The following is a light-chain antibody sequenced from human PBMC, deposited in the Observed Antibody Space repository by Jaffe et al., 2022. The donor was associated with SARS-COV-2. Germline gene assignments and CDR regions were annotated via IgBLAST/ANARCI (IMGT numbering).Light chain of an antibody. Sequence: QTVVTQEPSFSVSPGGTVTLTCGLNSGSVSTNHYPSWYQQTPGQAPRTLIYSTNTRSSGVPDRFSGSILGNKAALTITGAQADDESDYYCVLYMGGSIRVFGGGTRLTVL. V-gene: IGLV8-61*01. CDR3: VLYMGGSIRV. CDR2: STN. CDR1: SGSVSTNHY. J-gene: IGLJ3*02.